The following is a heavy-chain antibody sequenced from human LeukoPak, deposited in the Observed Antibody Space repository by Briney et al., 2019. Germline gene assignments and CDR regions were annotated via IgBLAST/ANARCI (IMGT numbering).Heavy chain of an antibody. CDR2: IYHSGST. CDR1: GYSISSGYY. Sequence: SETLSLTCAVSGYSISSGYYWGWIRQPPGKGLEGIGSIYHSGSTYYNPSLKSRVTISVDTSKNQFSLKLSSVTAADTAVYYCARPFPYYYDSSGYHNNTWGQGTLVTVSS. D-gene: IGHD3-22*01. V-gene: IGHV4-38-2*01. CDR3: ARPFPYYYDSSGYHNNT. J-gene: IGHJ4*02.